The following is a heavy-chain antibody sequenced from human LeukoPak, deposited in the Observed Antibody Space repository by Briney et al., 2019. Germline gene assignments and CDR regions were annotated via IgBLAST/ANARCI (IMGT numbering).Heavy chain of an antibody. D-gene: IGHD3-3*01. CDR1: GDSISSYY. CDR2: IYTSGST. J-gene: IGHJ5*02. Sequence: PSETLSLTCTVSGDSISSYYWSWIRQPAGKGLEWIGRIYTSGSTNYNPSLKSRVTMSVDTSKNQFSLKPSSVTAADTAVYYCASCISVYYDFWSGYSHWFDPWGQGTLVTVSS. V-gene: IGHV4-4*07. CDR3: ASCISVYYDFWSGYSHWFDP.